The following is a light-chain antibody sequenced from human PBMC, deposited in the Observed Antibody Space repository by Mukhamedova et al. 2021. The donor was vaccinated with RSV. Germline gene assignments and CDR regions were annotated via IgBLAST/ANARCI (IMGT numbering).Light chain of an antibody. Sequence: SNYLAWYQQKPGEVPKLLIYAASTLPSGVPSRFSGSVSVTDFTLTISSLQPEDVATSYCQKFNSAPYTFGQGTNLEIK. J-gene: IGKJ2*01. CDR2: AAS. CDR3: QKFNSAPYT. V-gene: IGKV1-27*01. CDR1: SNY.